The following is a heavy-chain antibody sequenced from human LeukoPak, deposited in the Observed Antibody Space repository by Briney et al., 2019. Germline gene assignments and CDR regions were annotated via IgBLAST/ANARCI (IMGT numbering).Heavy chain of an antibody. CDR3: ASGVGASPVGAFDI. CDR1: GFTFSSYW. CDR2: IKQDGSEK. J-gene: IGHJ3*02. D-gene: IGHD1-26*01. Sequence: GGSLRLSCAAFGFTFSSYWMSWVRQAPGKGLEWVANIKQDGSEKYYVDSVKGRFTISRDNAKNSLYLQMNSLRAEDTAVYYCASGVGASPVGAFDIWGQGTMVTVSS. V-gene: IGHV3-7*01.